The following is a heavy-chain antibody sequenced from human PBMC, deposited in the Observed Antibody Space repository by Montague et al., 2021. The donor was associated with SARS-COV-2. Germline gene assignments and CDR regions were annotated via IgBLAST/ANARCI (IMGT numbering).Heavy chain of an antibody. CDR3: GRTGGVGNERAY. D-gene: IGHD3-3*01. CDR2: IYQSGST. V-gene: IGHV4-4*02. Sequence: SETLSLTCAVSGDSIMTNNWWSWVRPPPGKGLEWVGEIYQSGSTNYKPSLKSRVSMSVDKSKNQFSLTLTSVTAADTALYYCGRTGGVGNERAYWGQGTLVTVSS. CDR1: GDSIMTNNW. J-gene: IGHJ4*02.